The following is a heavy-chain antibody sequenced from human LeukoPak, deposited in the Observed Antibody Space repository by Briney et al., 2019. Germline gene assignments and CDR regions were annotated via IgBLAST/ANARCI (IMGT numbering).Heavy chain of an antibody. CDR1: GDSFSSHY. V-gene: IGHV4-59*11. J-gene: IGHJ3*02. Sequence: SETLSLTCAVSGDSFSSHYWTWIRQPPGKGLEWIGYISYIGSTNYNPSLKSRVTISIDTSKNQFSLKLSSVTTADTAVYYCARDLVTVTKGFDIWGQGTMVSVSS. D-gene: IGHD4-17*01. CDR2: ISYIGST. CDR3: ARDLVTVTKGFDI.